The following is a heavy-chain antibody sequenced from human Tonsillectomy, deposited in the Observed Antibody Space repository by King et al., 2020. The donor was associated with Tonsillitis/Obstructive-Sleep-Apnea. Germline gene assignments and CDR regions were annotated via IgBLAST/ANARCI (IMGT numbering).Heavy chain of an antibody. Sequence: VQLQESGPGLVKPSETLSLTCTVSAGSISSYYWSWIRQPPGKGLEWIGYIYYSGSTNYNPSLKSRVTISVDTSKNQFSLRLSSVTAADTAVYYCARGGIAVADYHYYYGRDVWGQGTTVTVSS. V-gene: IGHV4-59*01. CDR1: AGSISSYY. CDR2: IYYSGST. D-gene: IGHD6-19*01. CDR3: ARGGIAVADYHYYYGRDV. J-gene: IGHJ6*02.